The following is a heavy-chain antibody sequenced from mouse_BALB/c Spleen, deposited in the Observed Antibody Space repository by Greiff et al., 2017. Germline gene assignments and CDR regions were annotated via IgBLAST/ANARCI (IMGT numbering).Heavy chain of an antibody. J-gene: IGHJ4*01. V-gene: IGHV14-1*02. CDR3: ARETARATRAMDY. D-gene: IGHD3-2*01. Sequence: EVKLVESGAELVRPGALVKLSCKASGFNIKDYYMHWVKQRPEQGLEWIGWIDPENGNTIYDPKFQGKASITADTSSNTAYLQLSSLTSEDTAVYYCARETARATRAMDYWGQGTSVTVSS. CDR1: GFNIKDYY. CDR2: IDPENGNT.